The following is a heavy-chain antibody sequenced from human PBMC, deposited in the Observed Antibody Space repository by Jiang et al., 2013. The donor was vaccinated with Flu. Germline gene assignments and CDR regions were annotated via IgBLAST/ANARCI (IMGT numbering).Heavy chain of an antibody. CDR1: GYTFTSYY. Sequence: SGAEVKKPGASVKVSCKASGYTFTSYYMHWVRQAPGQGLEWMGIINPSGGSTSYAQKFQGRVTMTRDTSTSTVHMELSSLRSEDTAVYYCARANRYQLLKYYFDYWGQGTLVTVSS. CDR3: ARANRYQLLKYYFDY. V-gene: IGHV1-46*03. D-gene: IGHD2-2*01. CDR2: INPSGGST. J-gene: IGHJ4*02.